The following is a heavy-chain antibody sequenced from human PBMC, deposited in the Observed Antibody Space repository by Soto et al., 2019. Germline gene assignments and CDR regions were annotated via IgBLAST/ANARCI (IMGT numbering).Heavy chain of an antibody. J-gene: IGHJ6*02. CDR3: ARDLNPADDYYGRDI. V-gene: IGHV4-59*01. Sequence: NCFRQPPGQGLEWIGYIFFNGSTSYNPSLKSRVTMSVDTSKNQISLKLSSVTAADTAVYYCARDLNPADDYYGRDIWGPGTAVTVS. CDR2: IFFNGST.